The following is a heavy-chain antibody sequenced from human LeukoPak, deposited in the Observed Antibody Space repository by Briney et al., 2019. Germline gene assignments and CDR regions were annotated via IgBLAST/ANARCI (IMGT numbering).Heavy chain of an antibody. D-gene: IGHD6-19*01. CDR1: GGSISSSSYY. V-gene: IGHV4-39*01. Sequence: SETLSLTCTVSGGSISSSSYYWGWIRQPPGKGLEWIGSIYYSGSTYYNPSLKSRVTISVDTSKNQFSLKLSSVTAADTAVYYCARHLRRIAVAEHFDYWGQGTLVTVSS. J-gene: IGHJ4*02. CDR3: ARHLRRIAVAEHFDY. CDR2: IYYSGST.